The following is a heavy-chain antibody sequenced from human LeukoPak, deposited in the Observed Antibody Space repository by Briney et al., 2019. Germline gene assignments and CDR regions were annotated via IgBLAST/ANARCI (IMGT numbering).Heavy chain of an antibody. Sequence: GESLKISCKGSGYSFTSYWIAWVRHMPGEGLEWMGIIYPGDSDTTYSPSFQGQVTTSAYKSITTAYLQWSSLKDSDTAMYYCARHNPNDRAHGMDVWGKGTTVTVAS. CDR2: IYPGDSDT. V-gene: IGHV5-51*01. CDR3: ARHNPNDRAHGMDV. CDR1: GYSFTSYW. D-gene: IGHD1-1*01. J-gene: IGHJ6*04.